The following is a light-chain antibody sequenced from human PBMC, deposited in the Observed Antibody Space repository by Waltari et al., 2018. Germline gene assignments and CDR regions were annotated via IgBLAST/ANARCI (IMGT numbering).Light chain of an antibody. CDR3: SSYTSSNTLG. V-gene: IGLV2-14*03. Sequence: QQNPGKAPKRLIYSVTIRPRGVSNRFSGSMSGNTASLTISGRQAEDEADYYCSSYTSSNTLGFGTGTKVTVL. CDR2: SVT. J-gene: IGLJ1*01.